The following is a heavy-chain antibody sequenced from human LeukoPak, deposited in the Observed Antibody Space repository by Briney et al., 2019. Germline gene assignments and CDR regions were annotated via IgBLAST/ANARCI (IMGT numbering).Heavy chain of an antibody. CDR3: ARDPGLSSSWYLVMDY. V-gene: IGHV4-31*03. Sequence: PSQTLSLTCTVSGGSISSGGYYWSWIRQHPGKGLEWIGYIYYSGSTYYNPSLKSRVTISVDTSKNQFSLKLSSVTAADTAVYYCARDPGLSSSWYLVMDYWGQGALVTVSS. D-gene: IGHD6-13*01. CDR2: IYYSGST. CDR1: GGSISSGGYY. J-gene: IGHJ4*02.